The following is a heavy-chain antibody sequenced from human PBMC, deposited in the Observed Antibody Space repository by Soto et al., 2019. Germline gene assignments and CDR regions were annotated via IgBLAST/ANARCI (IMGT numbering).Heavy chain of an antibody. V-gene: IGHV1-18*01. CDR3: ARDRIVATSPNWFDP. Sequence: GASVKVSCKASGYTFTSYGISWVRQAPGKGLEWMGWISAYNGNTNYAQKLQGRVTMTTDTSTSTAYMELRSLRSGDTAVYYCARDRIVATSPNWFDPWGQGTLVTVSS. CDR1: GYTFTSYG. CDR2: ISAYNGNT. J-gene: IGHJ5*02. D-gene: IGHD5-12*01.